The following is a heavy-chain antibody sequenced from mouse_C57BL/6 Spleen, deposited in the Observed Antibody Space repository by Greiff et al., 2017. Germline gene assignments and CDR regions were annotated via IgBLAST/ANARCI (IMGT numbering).Heavy chain of an antibody. CDR2: IDPGNGDT. V-gene: IGHV1-12*01. D-gene: IGHD1-1*01. J-gene: IGHJ4*01. CDR3: ASGVLRDALDY. Sequence: QVQLKESGAELVRPGASVKMSCKASGYTFTSYYMHWVKQRPGQGLEWIGAIDPGNGDTSYNQKFKGKATLTVDKSSSTAYMQLSSLTSEDSAVYFCASGVLRDALDYWGQGTTVTVSA. CDR1: GYTFTSYY.